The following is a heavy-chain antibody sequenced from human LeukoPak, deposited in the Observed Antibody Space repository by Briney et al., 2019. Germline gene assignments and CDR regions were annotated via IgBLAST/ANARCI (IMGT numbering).Heavy chain of an antibody. V-gene: IGHV3-30*18. D-gene: IGHD2/OR15-2a*01. J-gene: IGHJ4*02. CDR2: ISYDATNK. Sequence: GGSLRLSCAASGFTFSSSDMHWVRQAPGKGLEWVAVISYDATNKYYADSVKGRFTLSRDNSKNTLYLQTNTLRDEDTAVYYCAKASSNYFYYFEYWGQGSLVTVSS. CDR3: AKASSNYFYYFEY. CDR1: GFTFSSSD.